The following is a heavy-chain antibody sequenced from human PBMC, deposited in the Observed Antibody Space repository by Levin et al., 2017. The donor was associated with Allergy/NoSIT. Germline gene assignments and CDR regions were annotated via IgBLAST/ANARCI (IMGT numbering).Heavy chain of an antibody. V-gene: IGHV4-30-4*01. CDR1: GGSISSGDYY. J-gene: IGHJ3*02. Sequence: PSETLSLTCTVSGGSISSGDYYWSWIRQPPGKGLEWIGYIYYSGSTYYNPSLKSRVTISVDTSKNQFSLKLSSVTAADTAVYYCARGVAPQRYFDWLLAFDIWGQGTMVTVSS. D-gene: IGHD3-9*01. CDR3: ARGVAPQRYFDWLLAFDI. CDR2: IYYSGST.